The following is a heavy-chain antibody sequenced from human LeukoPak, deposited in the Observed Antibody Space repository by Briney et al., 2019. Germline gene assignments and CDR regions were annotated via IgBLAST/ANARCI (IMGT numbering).Heavy chain of an antibody. Sequence: SAKVSCKASGGTFSSYTISWVRQAPGQGLEWMGRIIPILGIANYAQKFQGRVTITADKSTSTAYMELSSLRSEDTAVYYCARGPYYYDSSGTYYYGMDVWGQGTTVTVSS. CDR1: GGTFSSYT. J-gene: IGHJ6*02. CDR2: IIPILGIA. D-gene: IGHD3-22*01. V-gene: IGHV1-69*02. CDR3: ARGPYYYDSSGTYYYGMDV.